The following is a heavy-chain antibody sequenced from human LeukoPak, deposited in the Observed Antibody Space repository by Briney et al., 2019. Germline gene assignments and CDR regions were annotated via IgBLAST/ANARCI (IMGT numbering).Heavy chain of an antibody. J-gene: IGHJ4*02. CDR2: IKQDGSEK. Sequence: GGSLRLSCAASGFTFSNLWVSWVRQAPGKGLKWVANIKQDGSEKYYVDSVKGRFTISRDNAQNSLYLQMNSLRAEDTAIYYCATSTAAAGTDWGQGTLVTVSS. V-gene: IGHV3-7*03. D-gene: IGHD6-13*01. CDR3: ATSTAAAGTD. CDR1: GFTFSNLW.